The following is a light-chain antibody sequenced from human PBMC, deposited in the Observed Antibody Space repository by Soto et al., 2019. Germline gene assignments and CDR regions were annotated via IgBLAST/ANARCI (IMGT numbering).Light chain of an antibody. CDR1: QGISTY. Sequence: IQMTQSPCSLSASVGNRVTITCRASQGISTYLNWYQQKPGKAPKLLIYAASSLQSGVPSRFSGSGSETDFTLTISSLEPEHFATYSCQQSYRSTLTFGQGTKVDIK. V-gene: IGKV1-39*01. CDR2: AAS. CDR3: QQSYRSTLT. J-gene: IGKJ1*01.